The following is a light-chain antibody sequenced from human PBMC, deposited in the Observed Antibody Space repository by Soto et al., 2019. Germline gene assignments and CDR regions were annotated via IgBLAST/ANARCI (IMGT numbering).Light chain of an antibody. CDR2: RAS. J-gene: IGKJ5*01. CDR3: QQYHHWHSIA. CDR1: QNIDIN. Sequence: TNCPGNLTQSPWARATLFCRTSQNIDINIVWYQQKPGQAPRLLIFRASTRATSIPARFSGSGSGTEFTLTISSLQSEDFAVYYCQQYHHWHSIAFGQGTQLDIK. V-gene: IGKV3-15*01.